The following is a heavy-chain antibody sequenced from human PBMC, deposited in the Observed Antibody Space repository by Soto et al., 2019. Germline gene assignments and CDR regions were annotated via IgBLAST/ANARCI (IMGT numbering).Heavy chain of an antibody. CDR2: IVVASGNT. CDR1: GFTFTSSA. J-gene: IGHJ6*02. Sequence: SVKVSCKASGFTFTSSAVQWVRQARGQRLEWIGWIVVASGNTNYAQKFQERVTITRDMSTSTAYMELSSLRSEDTAVYYCAAEEEGYCSSTSCGKSYYGMDVWGQGTTVTVSS. V-gene: IGHV1-58*01. D-gene: IGHD2-2*01. CDR3: AAEEEGYCSSTSCGKSYYGMDV.